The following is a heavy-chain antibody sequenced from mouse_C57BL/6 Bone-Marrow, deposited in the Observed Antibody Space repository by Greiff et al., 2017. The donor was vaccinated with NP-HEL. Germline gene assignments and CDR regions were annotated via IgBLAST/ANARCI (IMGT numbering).Heavy chain of an antibody. D-gene: IGHD6-1*01. CDR2: IDPETGGT. CDR1: GYTFTDYE. Sequence: VKLQESGAELVRPGASVTLSCKASGYTFTDYEMHWVKQTPVHGLEWIGAIDPETGGTAYNQKFKGKAILTADKSSSTAYMELRSLTSEDSAVYYCTRLDLPTWGQGTLVTVSA. J-gene: IGHJ3*01. CDR3: TRLDLPT. V-gene: IGHV1-15*01.